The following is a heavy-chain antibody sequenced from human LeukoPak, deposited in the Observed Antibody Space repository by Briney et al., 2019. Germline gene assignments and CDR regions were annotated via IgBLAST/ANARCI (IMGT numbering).Heavy chain of an antibody. J-gene: IGHJ4*02. CDR3: ARVRYYYDSSGTLDY. Sequence: ASVKVSCKASGYTFTGYYMHWVRQAPGQGLEWMGWINPNSGGTNYAQKFQGRVTMTRDTSISTAYMELSRLRSDDTAVYYCARVRYYYDSSGTLDYSGQGTLVTVSS. V-gene: IGHV1-2*02. D-gene: IGHD3-22*01. CDR2: INPNSGGT. CDR1: GYTFTGYY.